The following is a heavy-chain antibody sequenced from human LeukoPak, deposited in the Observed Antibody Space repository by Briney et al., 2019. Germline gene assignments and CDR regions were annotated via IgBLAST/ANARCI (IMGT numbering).Heavy chain of an antibody. CDR3: AKDWRYSSSTTPY. V-gene: IGHV3-30*18. CDR1: GFTFSSYG. Sequence: GGSLRLSCAASGFTFSSYGMHWVRQAPGKGLEWVAVISHDGSDKDHADSGKGRFTISRDNSKNTLYLQMNSLRAEDTAVYHCAKDWRYSSSTTPYWGQGTLVTVSS. J-gene: IGHJ4*02. D-gene: IGHD6-13*01. CDR2: ISHDGSDK.